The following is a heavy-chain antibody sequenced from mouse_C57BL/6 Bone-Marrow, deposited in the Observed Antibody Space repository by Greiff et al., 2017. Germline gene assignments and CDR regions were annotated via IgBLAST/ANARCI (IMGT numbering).Heavy chain of an antibody. CDR2: IDPSDSYT. J-gene: IGHJ2*01. V-gene: IGHV1-59*01. CDR3: ASPLYYSNYYFDY. CDR1: GYTFTSYW. D-gene: IGHD2-5*01. Sequence: QVQLQQPGAELVRPGTSVKLSCKASGYTFTSYWMHWVKQRPGQGLEWIGVIDPSDSYTNYNQKFKGKDTLTVDTSSSTAYMQLSSLTSEDSAVYYCASPLYYSNYYFDYWGQGTTLTVSS.